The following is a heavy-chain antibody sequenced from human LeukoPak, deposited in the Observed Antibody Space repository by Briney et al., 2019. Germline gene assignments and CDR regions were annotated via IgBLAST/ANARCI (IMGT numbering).Heavy chain of an antibody. CDR1: GFTVSSNY. CDR2: IYSGGST. D-gene: IGHD2-2*01. Sequence: GGSLRLSCAASGFTVSSNYMSWVRQAPGKGLEWVSVIYSGGSTYYADSVKGRFTISRDNSKNTLYLQMNSLRAEDTAVYYCARGYCSSTSCPRGDYWGQGTLVTVSS. J-gene: IGHJ4*02. CDR3: ARGYCSSTSCPRGDY. V-gene: IGHV3-66*02.